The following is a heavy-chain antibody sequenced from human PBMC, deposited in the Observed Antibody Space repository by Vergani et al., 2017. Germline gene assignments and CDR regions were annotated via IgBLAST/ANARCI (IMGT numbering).Heavy chain of an antibody. D-gene: IGHD3-3*01. Sequence: QVQLVESGGGVVQPGRSLRLSCAASGFTFRTYGMHWVRQAPGKGLEWVAVISYDGSNEYYADSVKCRFTISRDNSKNTLSLQMNSLRAEDTAVYYCAKSYYDFWSGYSGGPLDYWSQGTLMTVS. CDR3: AKSYYDFWSGYSGGPLDY. J-gene: IGHJ4*02. CDR1: GFTFRTYG. CDR2: ISYDGSNE. V-gene: IGHV3-30*18.